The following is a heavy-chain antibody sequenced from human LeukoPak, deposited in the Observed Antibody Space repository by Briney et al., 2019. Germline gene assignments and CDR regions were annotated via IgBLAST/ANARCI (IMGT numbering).Heavy chain of an antibody. CDR2: ISGSGGST. D-gene: IGHD3-3*01. V-gene: IGHV3-23*01. J-gene: IGHJ4*02. CDR3: AKGDDFWSGKGSDY. Sequence: GGSLRLSCAASGFTFISYAMSWVRQAPGKGLEWVSAISGSGGSTYYADSVKGRFTISRDNSKNTLYLQMNSLRAEDTAVYYCAKGDDFWSGKGSDYWGQGTLVTVSS. CDR1: GFTFISYA.